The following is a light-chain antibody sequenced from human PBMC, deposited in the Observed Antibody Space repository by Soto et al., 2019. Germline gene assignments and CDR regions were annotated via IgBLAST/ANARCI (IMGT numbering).Light chain of an antibody. CDR3: QSYDSSLSVWV. V-gene: IGLV1-40*01. J-gene: IGLJ3*02. CDR2: GNS. Sequence: QSVLTQPPSVSGAPGQRVTISCTGSSSNIGAGYDVHWYQQLPGTAPKLLIYGNSNRPSGVPDRFSGSKSGTSASLAITGLQAEDEADYYCQSYDSSLSVWVFGGGPSSPS. CDR1: SSNIGAGYD.